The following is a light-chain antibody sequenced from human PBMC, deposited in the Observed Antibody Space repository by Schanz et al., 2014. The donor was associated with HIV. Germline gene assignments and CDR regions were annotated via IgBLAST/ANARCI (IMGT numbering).Light chain of an antibody. CDR3: QQRSEWPLT. Sequence: EIVLTQSPGTLSLSPGERATLSCRASQSVKSHVAWYQQKPGQAPRLLIYDTSTRATGIPDRFSGSGSGTDFILTISRLEPEDFAVYYCQQRSEWPLTFGGGTKLEIK. J-gene: IGKJ4*01. CDR1: QSVKSH. V-gene: IGKV3D-20*02. CDR2: DTS.